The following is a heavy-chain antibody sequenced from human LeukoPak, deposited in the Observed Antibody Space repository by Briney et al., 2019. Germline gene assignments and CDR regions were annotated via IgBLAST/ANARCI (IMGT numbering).Heavy chain of an antibody. CDR2: IDSSGGYM. D-gene: IGHD6-25*01. V-gene: IGHV3-21*01. CDR1: GFTFNTYS. Sequence: GGSLRLSCEASGFTFNTYSMNWARQAPGKGLEWVSSIDSSGGYMFYADSVKGRFTISRDNSKNTLYMQMNNLRAEDTAVYYCVSSGFDPWGQGTLVTVSS. CDR3: VSSGFDP. J-gene: IGHJ5*02.